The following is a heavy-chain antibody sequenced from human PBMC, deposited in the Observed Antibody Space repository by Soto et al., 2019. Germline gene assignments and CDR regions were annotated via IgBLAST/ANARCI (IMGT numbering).Heavy chain of an antibody. J-gene: IGHJ5*01. CDR2: IKRKIDGETT. Sequence: EVQLVEAGGGLVKPGGSLTLSCATSGFTFKDAWVSWVRQAPGKGLEWVGRIKRKIDGETTDYAAPVKGRFTISRDDSKKTLYLPRNSLKTEDTAVYYCTAGLGHTDDDSGGQGTLVTVSS. CDR1: GFTFKDAW. V-gene: IGHV3-15*05. D-gene: IGHD4-17*01. CDR3: TAGLGHTDDDS.